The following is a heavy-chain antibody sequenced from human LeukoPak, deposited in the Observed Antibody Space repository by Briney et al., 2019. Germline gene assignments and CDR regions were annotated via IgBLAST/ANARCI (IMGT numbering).Heavy chain of an antibody. CDR2: MSDSGGST. CDR1: GFTFNNYA. Sequence: PGGSLRLSCLASGFTFNNYAMNWVRQAPGKGLEWVSSMSDSGGSTYYADSVKGRFTISRDNAKNSLYLQMNSLRAEDTAVYYCARVDFDYWGQGTLVTVSS. CDR3: ARVDFDY. J-gene: IGHJ4*02. V-gene: IGHV3-23*01.